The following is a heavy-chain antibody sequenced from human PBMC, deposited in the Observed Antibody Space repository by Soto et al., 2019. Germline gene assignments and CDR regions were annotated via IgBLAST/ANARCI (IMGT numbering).Heavy chain of an antibody. Sequence: GGSLRLSCAASGFTFSSYGMHWVRQAPGKGLEWVAVISYDGSNKYYADSVKGRFTISRDNSKNTLYLQMNSLRAEDTAVYYCAKDIAASNYYGMDVWGQGTTVTVSS. V-gene: IGHV3-30*18. D-gene: IGHD6-6*01. CDR3: AKDIAASNYYGMDV. CDR2: ISYDGSNK. CDR1: GFTFSSYG. J-gene: IGHJ6*02.